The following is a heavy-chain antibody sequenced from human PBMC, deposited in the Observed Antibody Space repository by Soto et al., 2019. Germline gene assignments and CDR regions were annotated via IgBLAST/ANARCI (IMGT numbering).Heavy chain of an antibody. V-gene: IGHV1-18*01. CDR1: GYTFTSYG. D-gene: IGHD2-8*01. J-gene: IGHJ3*02. CDR3: ARDLGYCTNGVCSPDAFDI. CDR2: ISAYNGNT. Sequence: ASVKVSCKASGYTFTSYGISWVRQAPGQGLDWMGWISAYNGNTNYAQKLQGRVTMTTDTSTSTAYMELRSLRSDDTAVYYCARDLGYCTNGVCSPDAFDIWGQGTMVTVSS.